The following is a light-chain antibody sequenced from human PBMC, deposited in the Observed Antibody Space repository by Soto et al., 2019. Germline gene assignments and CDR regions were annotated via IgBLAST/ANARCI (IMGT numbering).Light chain of an antibody. J-gene: IGLJ3*02. CDR2: EVT. V-gene: IGLV2-14*01. Sequence: QSALTQPASVSGSAGQSIAISCTGSSSDVGIYNYVSWYQQHPGKVPKLIIYEVTSRPSGVSIRFSGSKSGNTASLTISGLQPEDEADYYCQSYDTSLSGWVFGGGTKLTVL. CDR3: QSYDTSLSGWV. CDR1: SSDVGIYNY.